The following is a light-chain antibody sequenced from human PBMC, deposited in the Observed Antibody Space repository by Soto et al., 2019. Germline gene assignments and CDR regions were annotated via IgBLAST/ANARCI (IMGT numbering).Light chain of an antibody. V-gene: IGKV1-8*01. CDR1: QDISSY. J-gene: IGKJ4*01. CDR2: GAS. Sequence: AIRMTQSPSSFSASTGDRVTITCRASQDISSYLAWYQQKPGKAPKLLIYGASTLQSGVPSRFSGSGSGTDFPLTISCLQSEDFASYYCQQYYGYPLTFGGGTNVEI. CDR3: QQYYGYPLT.